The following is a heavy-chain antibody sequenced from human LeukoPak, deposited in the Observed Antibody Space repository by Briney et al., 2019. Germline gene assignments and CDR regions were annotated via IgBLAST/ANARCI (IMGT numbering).Heavy chain of an antibody. V-gene: IGHV4-4*07. CDR3: AREFGSGWYANYYMDV. CDR1: GGSISSYY. D-gene: IGHD6-19*01. Sequence: SETLSLTCTVSGGSISSYYWSWIRQPAGKGLEWIGRIYTSGSTNYNPSLKSRVTISVDKSKNQLSLKLSSVTAADTAVYYCAREFGSGWYANYYMDVWGKGTTVTVSS. CDR2: IYTSGST. J-gene: IGHJ6*03.